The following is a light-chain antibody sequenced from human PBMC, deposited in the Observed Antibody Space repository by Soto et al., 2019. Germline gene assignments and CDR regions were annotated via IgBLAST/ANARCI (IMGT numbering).Light chain of an antibody. J-gene: IGKJ3*01. CDR1: QTVSSN. V-gene: IGKV3-15*01. CDR3: HQYNDWPRFT. CDR2: GAS. Sequence: EIVMTQSPATLSVSPGERATLSCRASQTVSSNLAWYQQKPGQAPRLPIYGASTRATGIPARFSGSGSGTEFTLTISSLQSEDLAVYYCHQYNDWPRFTFSPGTKVDIK.